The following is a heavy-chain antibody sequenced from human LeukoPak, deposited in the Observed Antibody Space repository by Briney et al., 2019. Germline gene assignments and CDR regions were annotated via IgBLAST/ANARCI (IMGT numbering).Heavy chain of an antibody. CDR1: GFTFDDYA. D-gene: IGHD6-13*01. V-gene: IGHV3-43*02. CDR3: AKVSQAAAGTFYFDY. CDR2: ISGDGGST. J-gene: IGHJ4*02. Sequence: GGSLRLSCAASGFTFDDYAMHWVRQAPGKGLEWVSLISGDGGSTYYADSVKGRFTISRDNSKNSLYLQVNSLRTEDTALYYCAKVSQAAAGTFYFDYWGQGTLDTVSS.